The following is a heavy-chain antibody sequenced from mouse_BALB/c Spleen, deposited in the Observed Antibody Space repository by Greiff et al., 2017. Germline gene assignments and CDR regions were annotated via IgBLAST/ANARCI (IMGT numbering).Heavy chain of an antibody. J-gene: IGHJ3*01. CDR3: ARGVFAY. V-gene: IGHV5-9*03. CDR1: GFTFSSYT. CDR2: ISSGGGNT. Sequence: EVKLMESGGGLVKPGGSLKLSCAASGFTFSSYTMSWVRQTPEKRLEWVATISSGGGNTYYPDSVKGRFTISRDNAKNNLYLQMSSLRSEDTALYYCARGVFAYWGQGTLVTVSA.